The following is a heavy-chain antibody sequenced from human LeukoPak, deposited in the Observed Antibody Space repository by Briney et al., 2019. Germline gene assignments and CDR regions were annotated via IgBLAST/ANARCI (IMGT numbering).Heavy chain of an antibody. Sequence: SETLSLTCTISGGSVSDYYWSWIRQSPGKGLEWIGYIYHTGSTYYNPSLKSRVTISVDTSKNQFSLKLSSVTAADTAVYYCARLSQFGVLRFSYYMDVWGKGTTVTVSS. CDR1: GGSVSDYY. CDR2: IYHTGST. J-gene: IGHJ6*03. D-gene: IGHD3-3*01. V-gene: IGHV4-59*08. CDR3: ARLSQFGVLRFSYYMDV.